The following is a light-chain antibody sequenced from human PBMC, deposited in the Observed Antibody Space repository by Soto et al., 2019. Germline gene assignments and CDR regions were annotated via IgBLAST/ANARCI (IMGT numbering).Light chain of an antibody. Sequence: EIVLTQSPGTLSLSPGERATLSCRASQSVSFSYLAWYQQKPGQAPRLLIYGASSRATGIPDRFSGSGSGTDFTLTISRLEPADFAVYYCQQYGRSPWTFGQGTKVEVK. CDR2: GAS. J-gene: IGKJ1*01. CDR3: QQYGRSPWT. V-gene: IGKV3-20*01. CDR1: QSVSFSY.